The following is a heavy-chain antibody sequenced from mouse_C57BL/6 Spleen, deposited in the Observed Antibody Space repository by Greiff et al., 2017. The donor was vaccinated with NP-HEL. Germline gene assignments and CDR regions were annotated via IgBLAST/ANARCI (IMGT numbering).Heavy chain of an antibody. V-gene: IGHV1-64*01. CDR2: IHPNSGST. Sequence: QVQLQQPGAELVKPGASVKLSCKASGYTFTSYWMHWVKQRPGQGLEWIGMIHPNSGSTNYNEKFKSKATLTVDKSSSTAYMQLSSLTSEDSAVYYCARSGYGSSYMDYWGQGTSVTVSS. CDR1: GYTFTSYW. CDR3: ARSGYGSSYMDY. D-gene: IGHD1-1*01. J-gene: IGHJ4*01.